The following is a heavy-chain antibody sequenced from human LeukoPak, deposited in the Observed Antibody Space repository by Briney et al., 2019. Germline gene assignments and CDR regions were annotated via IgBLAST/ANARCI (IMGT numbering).Heavy chain of an antibody. V-gene: IGHV3-48*01. CDR3: ARGPLYDITGSYVL. CDR2: IGSTSITI. D-gene: IGHD3-22*01. J-gene: IGHJ4*02. CDR1: GFTFSAHT. Sequence: PGGSLTLSCAASGFTFSAHTMNWVRLAPGKGLEWVSYIGSTSITIYYAQSVEGRFTISRDNGKNSLYLQMSSLTVEDTAVYYCARGPLYDITGSYVLWGEGTLVTVSS.